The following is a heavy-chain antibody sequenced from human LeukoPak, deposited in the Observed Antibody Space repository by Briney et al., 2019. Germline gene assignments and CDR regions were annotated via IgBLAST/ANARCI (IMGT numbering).Heavy chain of an antibody. CDR3: ARGHYDLNL. CDR1: GHSINKYH. V-gene: IGHV4-59*08. CDR2: IFSDGKT. J-gene: IGHJ5*02. D-gene: IGHD3/OR15-3a*01. Sequence: PSETLSLTYTVSGHSINKYHWTWTRQPPKKELKWIGFIFSDGKTNYNTSLKSRLTISLDTSKNQFSLKLTSVAAADTAVYFCARGHYDLNLWGQGTVVSVSS.